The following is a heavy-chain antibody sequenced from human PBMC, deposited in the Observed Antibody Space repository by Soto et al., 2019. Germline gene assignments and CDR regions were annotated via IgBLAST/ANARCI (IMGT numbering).Heavy chain of an antibody. D-gene: IGHD6-19*01. J-gene: IGHJ3*02. CDR3: ARVGSRHDNSSGWYYAFDI. CDR1: GYTFTGYY. V-gene: IGHV1-2*04. CDR2: INPNSGGT. Sequence: ASVKVSFKASGYTFTGYYMHWVRQAPGQGLEWMGWINPNSGGTNYAQKFQGWVTMTRDTSISTAYMELSRLRSDDTAVYYCARVGSRHDNSSGWYYAFDIWGQGTMVTVSS.